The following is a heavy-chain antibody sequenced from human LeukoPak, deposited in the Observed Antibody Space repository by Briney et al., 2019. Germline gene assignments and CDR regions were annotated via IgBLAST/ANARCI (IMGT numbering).Heavy chain of an antibody. D-gene: IGHD3-10*01. J-gene: IGHJ4*02. CDR3: AKAQSRVTMVRGGSEFDY. Sequence: GGSLRLSCAASGFTFSSYAMSWVRQAPGKGLEWVSSFSGSGGSTYYADSVKGRFTISRDNSKNTLFLQMDSLRDDDTAVYHCAKAQSRVTMVRGGSEFDYWGRGTLVAVSS. V-gene: IGHV3-23*01. CDR2: FSGSGGST. CDR1: GFTFSSYA.